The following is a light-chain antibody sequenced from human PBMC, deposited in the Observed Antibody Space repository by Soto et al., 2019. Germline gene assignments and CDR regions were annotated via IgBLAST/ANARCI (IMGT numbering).Light chain of an antibody. CDR3: QSYDSSLSGP. J-gene: IGLJ2*01. V-gene: IGLV1-40*01. Sequence: QSVLTQPPSVSGAPGQRVTISCTGRSSNIGAGYDVHWYQQLPGTAPKLLIYGNSNRPSGVPDRFSGSKSVTSASLAITGLQSQDEADYYCQSYDSSLSGPFGGGTNVTVL. CDR2: GNS. CDR1: SSNIGAGYD.